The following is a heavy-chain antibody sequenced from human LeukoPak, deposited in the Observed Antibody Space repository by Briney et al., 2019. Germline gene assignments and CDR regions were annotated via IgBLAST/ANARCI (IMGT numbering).Heavy chain of an antibody. J-gene: IGHJ3*02. D-gene: IGHD3-22*01. Sequence: GGSLRLSCAVSGFTFSSYWMSWVRQAPGNGPEWVANIKEDESEKNYVDSVKGRFTISRDSAKNSLYLQMNSLRAEDTAVYYCARDSFDYDSSGSKAHDAFDIWGQGTMVTVSS. CDR2: IKEDESEK. V-gene: IGHV3-7*03. CDR3: ARDSFDYDSSGSKAHDAFDI. CDR1: GFTFSSYW.